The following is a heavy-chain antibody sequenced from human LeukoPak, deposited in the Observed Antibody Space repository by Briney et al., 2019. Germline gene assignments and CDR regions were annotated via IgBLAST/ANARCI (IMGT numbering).Heavy chain of an antibody. J-gene: IGHJ3*02. CDR3: ASPSVYTMIVVEGTDAFDI. V-gene: IGHV1-18*01. CDR1: GYTFTSYG. D-gene: IGHD3-22*01. CDR2: ISAYNGNT. Sequence: GASVKVSCKASGYTFTSYGISWVRQAPGQGLEWMGWISAYNGNTNYAQKLQGRVTMTTDTSTSTAYMELRSLRSEDTAVYYCASPSVYTMIVVEGTDAFDIWGQGTMVTVSS.